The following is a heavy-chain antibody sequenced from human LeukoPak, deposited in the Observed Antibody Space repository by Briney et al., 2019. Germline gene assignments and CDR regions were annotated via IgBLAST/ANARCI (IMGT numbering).Heavy chain of an antibody. CDR1: GFTFSSYS. J-gene: IGHJ4*02. CDR2: ITSSSSYI. V-gene: IGHV3-21*04. Sequence: GGSLRLSCAASGFTFSSYSMNWVRQAPGQGLEWVSSITSSSSYIYYPDSVKGRFTISRDNAKNSLYLQMNSLRAEDTALYYCARVYCSGGSCYPPGDYWGQGTLVTVSS. D-gene: IGHD2-15*01. CDR3: ARVYCSGGSCYPPGDY.